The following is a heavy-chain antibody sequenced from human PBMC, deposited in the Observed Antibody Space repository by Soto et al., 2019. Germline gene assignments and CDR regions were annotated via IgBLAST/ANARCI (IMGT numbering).Heavy chain of an antibody. V-gene: IGHV4-59*01. CDR1: GGSIIGFY. J-gene: IGHJ5*02. Sequence: QVQLQESGPGLVKPSETLSLTCTVSGGSIIGFYWSWIRQPPGKGLEWIGYIYNSGSTNYNPSLKCRVTISVDTSKNQFSLKLSSVTAADTAVYYCARESYSYGPNWFGPWGQGTLVTVSS. D-gene: IGHD5-18*01. CDR2: IYNSGST. CDR3: ARESYSYGPNWFGP.